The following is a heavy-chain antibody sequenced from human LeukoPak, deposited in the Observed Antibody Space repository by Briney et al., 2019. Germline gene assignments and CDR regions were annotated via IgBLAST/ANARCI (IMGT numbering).Heavy chain of an antibody. CDR2: INWNGGST. Sequence: PGGSLRLSCAASGFTFDDYGMSWVRQAPGKGLEWASGINWNGGSTGYADSVKGRFTISRDNAKNSLYLQMNSLRAEDTALYYCARDRVRDSSGYFWYFDLWGRGTLVTVSS. CDR1: GFTFDDYG. D-gene: IGHD3-22*01. J-gene: IGHJ2*01. V-gene: IGHV3-20*04. CDR3: ARDRVRDSSGYFWYFDL.